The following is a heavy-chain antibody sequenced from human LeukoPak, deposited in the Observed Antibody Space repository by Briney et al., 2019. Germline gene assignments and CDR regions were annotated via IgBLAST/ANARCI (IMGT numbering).Heavy chain of an antibody. V-gene: IGHV1-2*02. Sequence: ASVKVSCKASGYTFTGYYMNWVRQAPGQGLEWMGWINPNNGRTNYAHNFQGRVTLTRDPSISTAYMELTGLTSNDTGVYYCARTREYSSTWFFPPFDPWGQGTLVTVSS. CDR1: GYTFTGYY. CDR3: ARTREYSSTWFFPPFDP. CDR2: INPNNGRT. J-gene: IGHJ5*02. D-gene: IGHD6-13*01.